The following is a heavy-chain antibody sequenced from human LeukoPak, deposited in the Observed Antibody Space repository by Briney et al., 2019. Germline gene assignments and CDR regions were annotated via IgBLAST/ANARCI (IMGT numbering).Heavy chain of an antibody. D-gene: IGHD6-13*01. V-gene: IGHV1-18*04. CDR1: GYIFSGYY. Sequence: ASVKVSCKTSGYIFSGYYMHWVRQAPGQGLEWMGWISAYNGNTNYAQKLQGRVTMTTDTSTSTAYMELRSLRSDDTAVYYCARDFQVAAAGTLGPVNYYYYGMDVWGQGTTVTVSS. J-gene: IGHJ6*02. CDR3: ARDFQVAAAGTLGPVNYYYYGMDV. CDR2: ISAYNGNT.